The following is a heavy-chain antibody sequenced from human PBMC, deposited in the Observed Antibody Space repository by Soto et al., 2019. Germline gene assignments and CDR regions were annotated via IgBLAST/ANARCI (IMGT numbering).Heavy chain of an antibody. D-gene: IGHD3-3*01. V-gene: IGHV3-21*01. CDR2: ISSSSSYI. CDR1: GFTFSSYN. Sequence: GGSLRLSCAAFGFTFSSYNMKRARQAPGQGLEWVSSISSSSSYIYYADSVKGRFTISRDNAKNSMYLQMNSLRAEDTAVYYCARDFGMPHRPTYGIDVWGQGSTVTVSS. J-gene: IGHJ6*02. CDR3: ARDFGMPHRPTYGIDV.